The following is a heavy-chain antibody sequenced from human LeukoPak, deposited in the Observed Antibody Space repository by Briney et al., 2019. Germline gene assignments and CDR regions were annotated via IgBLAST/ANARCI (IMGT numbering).Heavy chain of an antibody. CDR2: INPDGSQT. CDR3: ARDLGYGALDP. CDR1: GFTFSSYW. Sequence: PRGSLGLSCAASGFTFSSYWMNWVRQAPGKGLEWVALINPDGSQTNYVDSVKGRLTISRDNAKNSLYLQMNSLRAEDTAVYYCARDLGYGALDPWGQGTLVTVSS. V-gene: IGHV3-7*01. D-gene: IGHD4-17*01. J-gene: IGHJ5*02.